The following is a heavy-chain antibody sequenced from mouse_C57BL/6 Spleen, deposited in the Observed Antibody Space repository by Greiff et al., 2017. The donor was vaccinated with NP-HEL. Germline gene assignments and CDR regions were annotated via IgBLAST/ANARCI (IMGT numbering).Heavy chain of an antibody. CDR1: GYAFSSSW. J-gene: IGHJ3*01. V-gene: IGHV1-82*01. D-gene: IGHD2-1*01. Sequence: VQLQQSGPELVKPGASVKISCKASGYAFSSSWMNWVKQRPGKGLEWIGRIYPGDGDTNYNGKFKGKATLTADKSSSTAYMQLSSLTSEDSAVYFCAGGNFAWFAYWGQGTLVTVSA. CDR3: AGGNFAWFAY. CDR2: IYPGDGDT.